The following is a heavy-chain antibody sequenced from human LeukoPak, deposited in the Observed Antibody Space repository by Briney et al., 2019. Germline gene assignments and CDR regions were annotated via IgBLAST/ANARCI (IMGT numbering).Heavy chain of an antibody. CDR2: IYYSGST. V-gene: IGHV4-59*08. CDR1: GGSISSYY. J-gene: IGHJ3*02. CDR3: ARHRRGIAAAVQGAFDI. Sequence: PSETLSLTCTVSGGSISSYYWSWIRQPPGKGLEWIGYIYYSGSTNYNPSLKSRVTISVDTSKNQFSLKLSSVTAADTAVYYCARHRRGIAAAVQGAFDIWGQGTMVTVSS. D-gene: IGHD6-13*01.